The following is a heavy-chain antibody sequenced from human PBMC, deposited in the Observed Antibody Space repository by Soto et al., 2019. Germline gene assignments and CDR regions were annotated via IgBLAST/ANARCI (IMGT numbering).Heavy chain of an antibody. CDR3: AREGTVTTFYAFDI. CDR1: GFTFSSYG. J-gene: IGHJ3*02. Sequence: QVQLVESGGGVVQPGRSLRLSCAASGFTFSSYGMHWVRQAPGKGLEWVAVIWYDGSNKYYADSVKSRFTISRDNSKNTLYLQMNSLRAEDTAVYYCAREGTVTTFYAFDIWGQGTMVTVSS. D-gene: IGHD4-17*01. CDR2: IWYDGSNK. V-gene: IGHV3-33*01.